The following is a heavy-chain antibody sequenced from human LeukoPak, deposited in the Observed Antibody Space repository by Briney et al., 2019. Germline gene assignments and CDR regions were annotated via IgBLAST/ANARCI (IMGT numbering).Heavy chain of an antibody. V-gene: IGHV3-48*01. Sequence: GGSLRLSCAASGFTFSSYSMNWVRQAPGKGLEWVSYISSSSSTIHYADSVKGRFTISRDNAKNSLYLQMNSLRAEDTAVYYCALGYCSSTSCSGGGQGTLFTVSS. D-gene: IGHD2-2*01. CDR1: GFTFSSYS. J-gene: IGHJ4*02. CDR3: ALGYCSSTSCSG. CDR2: ISSSSSTI.